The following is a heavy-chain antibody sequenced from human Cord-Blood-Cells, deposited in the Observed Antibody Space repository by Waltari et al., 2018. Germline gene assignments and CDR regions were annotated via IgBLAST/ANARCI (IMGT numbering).Heavy chain of an antibody. CDR3: ARVSGRCIAAAGLNY. Sequence: QVQLQESGPRLVKPSGTLSLTSAVSGGSISSSNWWSWVRQPPGKGLEWIGEIYHSGSTNYNPSRKSPVTISVDKSKNQFSLKLSSVTAADTAVYYCARVSGRCIAAAGLNYWGQGTLVTVSS. CDR1: GGSISSSNW. CDR2: IYHSGST. D-gene: IGHD6-13*01. J-gene: IGHJ4*02. V-gene: IGHV4-4*02.